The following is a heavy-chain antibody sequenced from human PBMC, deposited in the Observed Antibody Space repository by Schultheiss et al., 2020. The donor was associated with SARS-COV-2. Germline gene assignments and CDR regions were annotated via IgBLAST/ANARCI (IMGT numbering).Heavy chain of an antibody. CDR1: GGSFSGYY. Sequence: SQILSLTCAVYGGSFSGYYWSWIRQPPGKGLEWIGYIYYSGSTNYNPSLKSRVTISVDTSKNQFSLKLSSVTAADTAVYYCARESEHAFDIWGQGTMVTVSS. V-gene: IGHV4-59*01. CDR3: ARESEHAFDI. D-gene: IGHD1-26*01. CDR2: IYYSGST. J-gene: IGHJ3*02.